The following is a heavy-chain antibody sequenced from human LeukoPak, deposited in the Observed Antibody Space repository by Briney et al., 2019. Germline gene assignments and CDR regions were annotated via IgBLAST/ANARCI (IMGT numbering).Heavy chain of an antibody. V-gene: IGHV4-34*01. CDR1: GGSFSGYY. CDR3: ARLHSSGLDY. J-gene: IGHJ4*02. CDR2: INHSGST. D-gene: IGHD6-19*01. Sequence: KPSETLSLTCAVYGGSFSGYYWSWIRQPPGKGLEWIGEINHSGSTNYNPSLKSRVTISVDTSKNQFSLKLSSVTAADTAVYYCARLHSSGLDYWGQGALVTVSS.